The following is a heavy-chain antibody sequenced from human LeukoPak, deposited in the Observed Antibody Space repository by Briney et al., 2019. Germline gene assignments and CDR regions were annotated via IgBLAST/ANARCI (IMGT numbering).Heavy chain of an antibody. CDR1: GFIFSSHW. CDR2: IRGSGTST. CDR3: AKNGGSGTYYLYYYGMEV. Sequence: GGSLRLSCAASGFIFSSHWMTWVRQAPGKGLEWVSAIRGSGTSTFYADSVKGRFTISRDNSENTLYLQMNSLRAEDTAVYYCAKNGGSGTYYLYYYGMEVWGQGTTVTVSS. V-gene: IGHV3-23*01. D-gene: IGHD3-10*01. J-gene: IGHJ6*02.